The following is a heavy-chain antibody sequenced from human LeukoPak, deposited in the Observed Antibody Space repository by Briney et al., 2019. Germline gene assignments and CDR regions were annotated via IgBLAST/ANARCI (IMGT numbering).Heavy chain of an antibody. CDR1: GGSINSSSHY. D-gene: IGHD2/OR15-2a*01. V-gene: IGHV4-39*07. CDR3: ARVNSEYYYYYYYMDV. Sequence: SETLSLTCTVSGGSINSSSHYWGWIRQPPGKGLEWIGSIYYSGSTYYNPSLKSRVTISVDTSKNQFSLKLSSVTAADTAVYYCARVNSEYYYYYYYMDVWGKGTTVTVSS. CDR2: IYYSGST. J-gene: IGHJ6*03.